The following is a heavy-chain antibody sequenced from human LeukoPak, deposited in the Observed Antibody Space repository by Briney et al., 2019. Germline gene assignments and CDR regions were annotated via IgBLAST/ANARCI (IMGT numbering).Heavy chain of an antibody. V-gene: IGHV3-23*01. D-gene: IGHD3-3*01. J-gene: IGHJ4*02. CDR3: AKGTTIFGVVTYDY. CDR2: ISGSGGST. CDR1: GFTFSSYA. Sequence: GGSLRLSCAASGFTFSSYAMSWVRQAPGKGLEWVSAISGSGGSTYYADSVKGRFTISRDNSKSTLCLQMNSLRAEDTAVYYCAKGTTIFGVVTYDYWGQGTLVTVSS.